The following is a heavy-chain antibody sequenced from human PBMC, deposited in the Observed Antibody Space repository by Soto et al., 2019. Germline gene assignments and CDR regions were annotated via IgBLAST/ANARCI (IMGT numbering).Heavy chain of an antibody. CDR1: GFTFSCYA. D-gene: IGHD6-13*01. CDR2: ISGSGGST. CDR3: AKGQLLPLRNWFDP. Sequence: GGSLRLSCAASGFTFSCYAMSWVRQSPGKGLEWVSAISGSGGSTYYADSVKGRFTISRDNSKNTLYLQMNSLRAEDTAVYYCAKGQLLPLRNWFDPWGQGTLVTVSS. J-gene: IGHJ5*02. V-gene: IGHV3-23*01.